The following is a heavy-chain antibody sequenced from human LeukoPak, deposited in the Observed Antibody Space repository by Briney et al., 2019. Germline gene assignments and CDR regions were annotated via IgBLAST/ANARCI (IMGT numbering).Heavy chain of an antibody. CDR1: GFTFNSYA. J-gene: IGHJ4*02. CDR2: ISYDGSNK. CDR3: ARDQLAYSGYDTLFDY. Sequence: GRSLRLSCAASGFTFNSYAIHWVRQAPAKGLDWVAVISYDGSNKYYADSGKGRFTISRDNSKNTLYLQLNSLRPEDTAVYYCARDQLAYSGYDTLFDYWGQGSLVTVS. D-gene: IGHD5-12*01. V-gene: IGHV3-30*04.